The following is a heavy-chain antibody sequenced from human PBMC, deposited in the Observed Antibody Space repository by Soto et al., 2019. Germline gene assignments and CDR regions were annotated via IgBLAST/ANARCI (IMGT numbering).Heavy chain of an antibody. J-gene: IGHJ5*02. Sequence: SQTLSLTCAISGDSVSSNSAAWNWIRQSPSRGLEWLGRTYYRSKWYNDYAVSVKSRITINPDTSKNQFSLQLNSVTPEDTAVYYCARVPGDGSGSYGSKFDPWGQGTLVTVSS. D-gene: IGHD3-10*01. V-gene: IGHV6-1*01. CDR2: TYYRSKWYN. CDR3: ARVPGDGSGSYGSKFDP. CDR1: GDSVSSNSAA.